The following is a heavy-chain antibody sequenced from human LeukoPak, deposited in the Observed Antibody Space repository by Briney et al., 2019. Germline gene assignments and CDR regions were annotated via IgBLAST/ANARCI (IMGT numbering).Heavy chain of an antibody. CDR1: GFTFSDHY. V-gene: IGHV3-72*01. CDR3: TRDQTPYY. CDR2: SRDKGNSYTT. J-gene: IGHJ4*02. Sequence: PGGSLRLSCAASGFTFSDHYIDWVRQAPGKGLEWVGRSRDKGNSYTTAYAASVKGRFTISRDDSNSIAYLEMDSLKTDDTAVYYCTRDQTPYYWGQGTLVTVSS.